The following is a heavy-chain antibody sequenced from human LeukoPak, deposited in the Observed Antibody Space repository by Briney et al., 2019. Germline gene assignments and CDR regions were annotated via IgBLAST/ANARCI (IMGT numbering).Heavy chain of an antibody. Sequence: PGGSLRLSCTASGFTFSDYAMSWVRQAPGKGLGWVGFIRSKAYGGTREYAASVKGRFTISRDDSKSIAYLQMNSLKTEDTAVYYCTRTGSGSYHRYYFDYWGQGTLVTVSS. V-gene: IGHV3-49*04. D-gene: IGHD1-26*01. CDR2: IRSKAYGGTR. CDR1: GFTFSDYA. J-gene: IGHJ4*02. CDR3: TRTGSGSYHRYYFDY.